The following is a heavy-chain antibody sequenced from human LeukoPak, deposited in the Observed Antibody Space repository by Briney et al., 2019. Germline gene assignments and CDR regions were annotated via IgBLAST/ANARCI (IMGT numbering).Heavy chain of an antibody. CDR3: ARELEPPRSSLYYYFGMDV. D-gene: IGHD5-24*01. V-gene: IGHV3-30*03. Sequence: GRSLRLSCAASGFTFSSYGMHWVRQAPGKGLEWVAVISYDGSNKYYADSVKGRFTISRDNSKNTLYLQMNSLRAEDTAVYYCARELEPPRSSLYYYFGMDVWGQGTTVTVSS. CDR2: ISYDGSNK. J-gene: IGHJ6*02. CDR1: GFTFSSYG.